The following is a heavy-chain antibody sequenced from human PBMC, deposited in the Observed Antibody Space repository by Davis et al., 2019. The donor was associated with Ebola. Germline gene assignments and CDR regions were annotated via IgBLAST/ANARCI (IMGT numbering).Heavy chain of an antibody. J-gene: IGHJ4*02. V-gene: IGHV3-23*01. Sequence: GESLKISCAASGFTFSIYAMSWVRQAPGKGLEWVSLISGSGGNTYYADSVKGRFTISSDNSKNTLYLQMNSLRAEDTAVYYCAKDLYGDYKDDYWGQGTLVTVSS. D-gene: IGHD4-17*01. CDR3: AKDLYGDYKDDY. CDR2: ISGSGGNT. CDR1: GFTFSIYA.